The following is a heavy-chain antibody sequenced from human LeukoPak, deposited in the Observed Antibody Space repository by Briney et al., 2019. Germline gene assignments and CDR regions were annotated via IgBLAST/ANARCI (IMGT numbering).Heavy chain of an antibody. Sequence: KVSCKASGYTFTSYWIGWVRQMPGEGLEWMGIIYPGDSDTRYSPSFQGQVTISADKSISTAYLQWSSLKASDTAMYYCARSGSYYYDSSGYYYEGAFDIWGQGTMVTVSS. D-gene: IGHD3-22*01. V-gene: IGHV5-51*01. CDR1: GYTFTSYW. J-gene: IGHJ3*02. CDR3: ARSGSYYYDSSGYYYEGAFDI. CDR2: IYPGDSDT.